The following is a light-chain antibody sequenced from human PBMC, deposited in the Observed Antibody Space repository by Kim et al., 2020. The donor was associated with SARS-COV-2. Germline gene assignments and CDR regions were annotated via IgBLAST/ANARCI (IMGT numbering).Light chain of an antibody. J-gene: IGKJ4*01. CDR3: QQFNSYPT. CDR1: QGISSA. Sequence: AIQLTQSPSSLSASVGDRVTITCRASQGISSALAWYQQKPGKAPKLLIYDASSLESGVPSRFSGSGSGTDFTLTTSSLQPEDFATYYCQQFNSYPTFGGGTKVDIK. V-gene: IGKV1-13*02. CDR2: DAS.